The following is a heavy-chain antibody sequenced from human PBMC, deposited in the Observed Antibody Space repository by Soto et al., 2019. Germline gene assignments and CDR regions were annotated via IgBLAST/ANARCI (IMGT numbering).Heavy chain of an antibody. J-gene: IGHJ6*02. CDR2: IWYDGSNK. CDR3: TRTGPEAQIVVVHTPGQDV. CDR1: AVTFSTYG. V-gene: IGHV3-33*01. Sequence: SGGSLRLSCTGSAVTFSTYGMHGVRHAPGKGLERVAVIWYDGSNKYYADSVKGRFTISRDNSKNTLYLQMNSLRAEDTAVYYCTRTGPEAQIVVVHTPGQDVWGQGTTVTVSS. D-gene: IGHD2-21*01.